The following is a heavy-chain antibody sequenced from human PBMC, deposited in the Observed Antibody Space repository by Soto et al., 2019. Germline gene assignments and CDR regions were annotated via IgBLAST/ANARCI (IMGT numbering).Heavy chain of an antibody. CDR2: IYYSGSP. J-gene: IGHJ3*02. D-gene: IGHD1-26*01. V-gene: IGHV4-61*03. Sequence: SETLSLTGTVSRGSVSSGSYYWSWIRQPPGKGLEWIGYIYYSGSPNYNPSPKSRVTISVDKSTSTAYMELSSLRSEDTAVYYCARAQYSGSYYGYAFDIWGQGTMVTVSS. CDR1: RGSVSSGSYY. CDR3: ARAQYSGSYYGYAFDI.